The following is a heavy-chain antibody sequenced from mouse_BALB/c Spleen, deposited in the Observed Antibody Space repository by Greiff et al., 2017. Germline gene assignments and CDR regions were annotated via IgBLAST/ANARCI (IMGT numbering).Heavy chain of an antibody. CDR2: ISSGGGST. CDR1: GFAFSSYD. Sequence: EVQLVESGGGLVKPGGSLKLSCAASGFAFSSYDMSWVRQTPEKRLEWVAYISSGGGSTYYPDTVKGRFTISRDNAKNTLYLQMSSLKSEDTAMYYCARREITTRVFDYWGQGTTLTVSS. J-gene: IGHJ2*01. D-gene: IGHD2-4*01. CDR3: ARREITTRVFDY. V-gene: IGHV5-12-1*01.